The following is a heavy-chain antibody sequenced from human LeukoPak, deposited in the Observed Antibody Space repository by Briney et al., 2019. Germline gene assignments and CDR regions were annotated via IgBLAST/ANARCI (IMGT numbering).Heavy chain of an antibody. D-gene: IGHD3-10*01. J-gene: IGHJ6*02. CDR1: GFTFSSYA. CDR2: ISYDGSNK. CDR3: ARQPQGRIQVRGVISHDYGMDV. V-gene: IGHV3-30-3*01. Sequence: GGSLRLSCSTSGFTFSSYAMHWVRPAPGKGLGGVAVISYDGSNKYYADSVKGRFTISRDNSKNTLYLQMNSLRAEDTAVYYCARQPQGRIQVRGVISHDYGMDVWGQGTAVTVSS.